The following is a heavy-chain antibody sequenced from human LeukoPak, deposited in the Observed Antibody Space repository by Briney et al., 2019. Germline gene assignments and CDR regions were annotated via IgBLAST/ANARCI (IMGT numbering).Heavy chain of an antibody. D-gene: IGHD6-19*01. CDR3: ARAEWLGMTFDI. V-gene: IGHV3-48*04. CDR2: ISSSSSTI. CDR1: GFTFSSYS. J-gene: IGHJ3*02. Sequence: PGGSLRLSCAASGFTFSSYSMNWVRQAPGKGLEWVSYISSSSSTIYYADSVKGRFTISRDNAKNTLYLQMNSLRAEDTAVYYCARAEWLGMTFDIWGQGTMVTVSS.